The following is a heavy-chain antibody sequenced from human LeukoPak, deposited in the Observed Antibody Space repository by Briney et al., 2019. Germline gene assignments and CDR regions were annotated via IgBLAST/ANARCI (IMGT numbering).Heavy chain of an antibody. Sequence: GGSLRLSCEASGFTFRDSTMSWVRQASGRGLEWVSLISASGGNSYYADSVKGRFTVSRDSSKNTLHLQMNSLRAEDTAVYYCARDIEITCWGQGTLVTVSS. CDR1: GFTFRDST. CDR3: ARDIEITC. V-gene: IGHV3-23*01. J-gene: IGHJ4*02. D-gene: IGHD2/OR15-2a*01. CDR2: ISASGGNS.